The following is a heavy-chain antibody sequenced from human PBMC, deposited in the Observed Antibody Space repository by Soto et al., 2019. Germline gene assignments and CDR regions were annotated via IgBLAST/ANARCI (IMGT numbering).Heavy chain of an antibody. Sequence: ASVKVSCKDSGYTFNSYARHWVRQAKGQRLEWMGWINAGNGNTKYSQKFQGRVTITRDTSASTAYMELSSLRSEDTAVYYCARDIYDADDYGMDVWGQGTTVTVSS. CDR3: ARDIYDADDYGMDV. CDR2: INAGNGNT. D-gene: IGHD3-22*01. CDR1: GYTFNSYA. V-gene: IGHV1-3*01. J-gene: IGHJ6*02.